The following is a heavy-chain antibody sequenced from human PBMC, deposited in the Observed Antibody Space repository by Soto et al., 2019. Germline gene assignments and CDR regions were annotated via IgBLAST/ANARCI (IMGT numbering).Heavy chain of an antibody. D-gene: IGHD6-19*01. V-gene: IGHV3-21*01. CDR3: ARARLAVAGTCTTFGY. J-gene: IGHJ4*02. CDR2: MSSSSSYI. CDR1: GFTFSSYS. Sequence: EVQLVESGGGLVKPGGSLRLSCAASGFTFSSYSMNWVRQAPGKGLEWVSSMSSSSSYIYYADSVKGRFTISRDNAKNSLYLQMNSLRAEYTAVYYCARARLAVAGTCTTFGYWGPGNLVTGSS.